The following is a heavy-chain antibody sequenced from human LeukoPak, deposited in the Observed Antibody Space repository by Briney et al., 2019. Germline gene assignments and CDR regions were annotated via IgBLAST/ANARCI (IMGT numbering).Heavy chain of an antibody. Sequence: GGSLRLSCAASGFTFSSYAMHWGRQAPGKGLECVAVISYDASNKYYADSVKGRFTISRDNSKNMLYLQMNSLTAEDTAVYYCARVGSGYSGYDIFDYWGQGTLVTVSS. CDR2: ISYDASNK. V-gene: IGHV3-30-3*01. CDR1: GFTFSSYA. D-gene: IGHD5-12*01. J-gene: IGHJ4*02. CDR3: ARVGSGYSGYDIFDY.